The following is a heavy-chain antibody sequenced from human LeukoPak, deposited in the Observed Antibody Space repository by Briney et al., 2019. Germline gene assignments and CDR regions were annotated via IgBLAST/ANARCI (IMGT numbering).Heavy chain of an antibody. V-gene: IGHV3-64*01. J-gene: IGHJ4*02. CDR2: ISSNGGST. D-gene: IGHD2-2*01. Sequence: GGSLRLSCAASGFTFSSYAMHWVRQAPGKGLEYVSAISSNGGSTYYANSVKGRFTISRDNSKNTLYLQMGSLRAEDMAVYYCARDAHSLVVPAATFDYWGQGTLVTVSS. CDR3: ARDAHSLVVPAATFDY. CDR1: GFTFSSYA.